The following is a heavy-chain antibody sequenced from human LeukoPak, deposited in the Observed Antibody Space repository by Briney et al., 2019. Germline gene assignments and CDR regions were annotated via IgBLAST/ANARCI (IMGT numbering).Heavy chain of an antibody. D-gene: IGHD6-19*01. CDR3: ARDAQWLVPEGYFYYMDV. CDR2: ISSRSTNI. J-gene: IGHJ6*03. Sequence: KSGGSLRLFCAGSGFTFSRYSMSWFRQAPGKGLERVSSISSRSTNIFYADSVKGRFTISRDNAKNSLYLQMNSLGAEDTAVYYCARDAQWLVPEGYFYYMDVWGKGTTVTVSS. CDR1: GFTFSRYS. V-gene: IGHV3-21*01.